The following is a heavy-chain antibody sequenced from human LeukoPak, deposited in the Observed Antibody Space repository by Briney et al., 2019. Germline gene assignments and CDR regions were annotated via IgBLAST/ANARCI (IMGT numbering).Heavy chain of an antibody. CDR2: IHFDGNTN. D-gene: IGHD5-12*01. Sequence: GGSLRLSCAASGFTFSSYGMHWVRQAPGKGLDWVAFIHFDGNTNFSSDSVKGRFTISRDNAKNSLYLQMNSLRAEDTAVYYCARDRSGYAQYYFDYWGQGTLVTVSS. CDR1: GFTFSSYG. V-gene: IGHV3-30*02. J-gene: IGHJ4*02. CDR3: ARDRSGYAQYYFDY.